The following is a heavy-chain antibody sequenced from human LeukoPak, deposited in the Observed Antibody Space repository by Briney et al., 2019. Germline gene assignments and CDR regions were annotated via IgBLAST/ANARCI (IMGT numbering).Heavy chain of an antibody. CDR1: GFTFGNYW. CDR3: VSGSLQSGYNFDY. CDR2: IKYDGSAT. V-gene: IGHV3-74*01. Sequence: GGSLRLSCAASGFTFGNYWMHWIRQVPGKGLVWVSHIKYDGSATNYADSVKGRFTISRDNAKNTLYLQMNSLRAEDTAVYYCVSGSLQSGYNFDYWGQGALVTVSS. D-gene: IGHD3-3*01. J-gene: IGHJ4*02.